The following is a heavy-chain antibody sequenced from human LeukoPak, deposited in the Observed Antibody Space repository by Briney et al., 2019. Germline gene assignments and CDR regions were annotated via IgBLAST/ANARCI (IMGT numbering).Heavy chain of an antibody. CDR3: AKVGVYSYGYNNWFDP. CDR1: GFTFADYV. Sequence: GGSLRLSCAASGFTFADYVMHWIRQAPGKGLEWVSLISGDGGSTYYADSVKGRFTISRDNSKNSLYLQTNSLRTEDTALYYCAKVGVYSYGYNNWFDPWGQGTLVTVAS. V-gene: IGHV3-43*02. D-gene: IGHD5-18*01. CDR2: ISGDGGST. J-gene: IGHJ5*02.